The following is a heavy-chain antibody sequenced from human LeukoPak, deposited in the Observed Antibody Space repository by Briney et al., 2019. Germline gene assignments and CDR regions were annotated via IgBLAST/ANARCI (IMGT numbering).Heavy chain of an antibody. CDR2: IYYSGST. V-gene: IGHV4-59*01. CDR1: GGSISSYY. CDR3: AREGYSSSWSGGWFDP. J-gene: IGHJ5*02. Sequence: PSETLSLTCTVSGGSISSYYWSWIRQPPGKGLEWIGYIYYSGSTNYNPSLKSRVTISVDTSKNQFSLKLSSVTAADTAVYYCAREGYSSSWSGGWFDPWGQGTLVTVSS. D-gene: IGHD6-13*01.